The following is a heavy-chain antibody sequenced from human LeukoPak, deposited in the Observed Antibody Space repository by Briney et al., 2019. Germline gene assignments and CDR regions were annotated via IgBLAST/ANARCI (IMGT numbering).Heavy chain of an antibody. Sequence: KTGGSLRLSCAASGFTFSSYSMNWVRQAPGKGLEWGSSISSSSSYIFYADSVKGRFTISRDNAKNSLYLRMNSLRAEDTAVYYCARVLPPGELGALDYWGQGTLVTVSS. D-gene: IGHD1-26*01. V-gene: IGHV3-21*04. CDR3: ARVLPPGELGALDY. CDR1: GFTFSSYS. J-gene: IGHJ4*02. CDR2: ISSSSSYI.